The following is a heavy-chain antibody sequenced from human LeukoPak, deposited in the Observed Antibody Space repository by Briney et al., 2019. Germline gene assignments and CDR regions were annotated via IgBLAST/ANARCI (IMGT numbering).Heavy chain of an antibody. CDR3: ARESATGDLGY. Sequence: PAGGSLRLSCAASGFSFSRHWMSWVRQAPGKELEWVANMQIDGSKKYYVDSVKGRFIVSRDNTMNSLYLQMNSLRAEDAAVYYCARESATGDLGYWGQGTLVTVSS. CDR2: MQIDGSKK. CDR1: GFSFSRHW. J-gene: IGHJ4*02. D-gene: IGHD7-27*01. V-gene: IGHV3-7*03.